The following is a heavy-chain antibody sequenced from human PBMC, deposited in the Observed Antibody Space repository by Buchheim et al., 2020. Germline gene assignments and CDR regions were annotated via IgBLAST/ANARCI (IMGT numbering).Heavy chain of an antibody. CDR2: VYYNGGT. V-gene: IGHV4-61*01. CDR3: ARVARSSGIDY. J-gene: IGHJ4*02. D-gene: IGHD3-22*01. CDR1: GGSVSSGSHY. Sequence: QVQLQESGPGLVKPSETLSLTCAVSGGSVSSGSHYWSWVWQPPGKGLEWIGYVYYNGGTNYNPSLKSRVTISIDTSKDQFSLRLSSVSAADTAAYYCARVARSSGIDYWGQGTL.